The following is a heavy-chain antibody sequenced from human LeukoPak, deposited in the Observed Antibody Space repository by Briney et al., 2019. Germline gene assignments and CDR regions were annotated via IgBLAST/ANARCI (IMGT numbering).Heavy chain of an antibody. J-gene: IGHJ4*02. D-gene: IGHD3-16*01. V-gene: IGHV1-2*06. Sequence: VASVKVPCKASGYTFTGYYMHWVGQAPGQGLEWMGRSNPNSGGTNYAQKFQGRVTMTRDTSISTAYMELSRLRSDDTAVYYCAIHGASHDYWGQGTLVTVSS. CDR1: GYTFTGYY. CDR2: SNPNSGGT. CDR3: AIHGASHDY.